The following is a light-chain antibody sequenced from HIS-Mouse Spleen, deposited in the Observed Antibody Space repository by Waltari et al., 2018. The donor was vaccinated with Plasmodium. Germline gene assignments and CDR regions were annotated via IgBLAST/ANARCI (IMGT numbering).Light chain of an antibody. CDR2: GAS. V-gene: IGKV3-15*01. Sequence: EIVMTQSPATLSVSPGERATISCRPSQSVSSNLAWYQQKPGQAPRLLIYGASTRATGIPARFSGSGSGTEFTLTISSMQSEDFAVYYCQQYNNWPPTFGQGTKVEIK. CDR3: QQYNNWPPT. CDR1: QSVSSN. J-gene: IGKJ1*01.